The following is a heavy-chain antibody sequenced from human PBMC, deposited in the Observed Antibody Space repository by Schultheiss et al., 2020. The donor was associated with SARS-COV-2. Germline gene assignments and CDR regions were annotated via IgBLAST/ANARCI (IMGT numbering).Heavy chain of an antibody. CDR3: ARHGGSSGYYHWYFDL. J-gene: IGHJ2*01. D-gene: IGHD3-22*01. CDR1: GGSISSYY. Sequence: SETLSLTCTVSGGSISSYYWSWIRQPAGKGLEWIGRIYTSGSTNYNPSLKSRVTMSVDTSKNQFSLKLSSVTAADTAVYYCARHGGSSGYYHWYFDLWGRGTLVTVSS. CDR2: IYTSGST. V-gene: IGHV4-4*07.